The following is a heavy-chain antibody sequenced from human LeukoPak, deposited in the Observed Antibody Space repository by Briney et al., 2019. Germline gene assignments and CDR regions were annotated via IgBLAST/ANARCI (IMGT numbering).Heavy chain of an antibody. D-gene: IGHD2-15*01. CDR1: GFTFSRYA. V-gene: IGHV3-23*01. J-gene: IGHJ5*02. CDR3: AKDCSGTCYSGYDA. Sequence: GSLRLSCTASGFTFSRYAMSWVRQAPGKGLEWVSTIGGSDINTYYTDSVKGRFTISRDNSKNTLYLQMNSLRADDTAVYYCAKDCSGTCYSGYDAWGQGTLVTVSS. CDR2: IGGSDINT.